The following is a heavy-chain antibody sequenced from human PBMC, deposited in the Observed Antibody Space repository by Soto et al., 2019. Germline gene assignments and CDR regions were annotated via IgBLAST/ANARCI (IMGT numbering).Heavy chain of an antibody. D-gene: IGHD3-3*01. V-gene: IGHV3-23*01. J-gene: IGHJ4*02. CDR3: SSWSYLDY. Sequence: WGSLRLSCAASGFSFSSYAMSWVRKAPGKGLGWVSTISGSDGKTFYADPVKGRFSISRDTSKNTLYLQMNSLRADDTAVSYCSSWSYLDYWGQGTRVTVYS. CDR1: GFSFSSYA. CDR2: ISGSDGKT.